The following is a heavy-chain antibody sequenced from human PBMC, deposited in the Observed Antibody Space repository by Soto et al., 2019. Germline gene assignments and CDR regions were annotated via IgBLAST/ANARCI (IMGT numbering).Heavy chain of an antibody. CDR3: ARDIAAVAVAGSAFAY. V-gene: IGHV1-69*12. J-gene: IGHJ4*02. D-gene: IGHD6-19*01. Sequence: QVQLVQSGAEVKKPGSSVKVSCKASGGTFSSYATSWVRQAPGQGLEWMGGIIPMFGTAHYAQKFQGSVTIAAEESTSTAYMELSSLRSEDTAVYYCARDIAAVAVAGSAFAYWGQGSLVIVSS. CDR2: IIPMFGTA. CDR1: GGTFSSYA.